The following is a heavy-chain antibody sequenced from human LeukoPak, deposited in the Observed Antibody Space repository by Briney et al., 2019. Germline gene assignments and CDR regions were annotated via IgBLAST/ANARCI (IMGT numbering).Heavy chain of an antibody. CDR2: INAGNGNT. D-gene: IGHD2-2*01. J-gene: IGHJ4*02. V-gene: IGHV1-3*01. CDR1: GYTSTSYA. Sequence: ASVKVSCKASGYTSTSYAMHWVRQAPGQRLEWMGWINAGNGNTKYSQKFQGRVTITRDTSASTAYMELSSLRSEDTAVYYCARGFCSSTSCYPLGYWGQGTLVTVSS. CDR3: ARGFCSSTSCYPLGY.